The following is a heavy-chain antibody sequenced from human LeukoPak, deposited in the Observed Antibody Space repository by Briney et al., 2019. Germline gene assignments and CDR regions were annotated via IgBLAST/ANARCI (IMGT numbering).Heavy chain of an antibody. CDR1: GYSFTSYW. CDR3: ARGDDSSGYYPGGYFDY. D-gene: IGHD3-22*01. V-gene: IGHV5-51*01. CDR2: IYPGDSDT. Sequence: GESLKISCKGSGYSFTSYWIGGVRQTPGKGLEWMGIIYPGDSDTRYSPSFQGQVTISADKSISTAYLQWSSLKASDTAMYYCARGDDSSGYYPGGYFDYWGQGTLVTVSS. J-gene: IGHJ4*02.